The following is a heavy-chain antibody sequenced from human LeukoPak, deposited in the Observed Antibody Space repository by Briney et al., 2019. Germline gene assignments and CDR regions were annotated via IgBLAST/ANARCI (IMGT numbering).Heavy chain of an antibody. CDR1: GFTFDDYG. V-gene: IGHV3-20*04. J-gene: IGHJ4*02. CDR3: ARVSDGRNYYDSSGYSY. D-gene: IGHD3-22*01. Sequence: GGSLRLSCAASGFTFDDYGMSWVRQAPGKGLEWVSGINWNGGGTGYADSVKGRFTISRDNAKNSLYLQMNSLRAEDTALYYCARVSDGRNYYDSSGYSYWGQGTLVTVSS. CDR2: INWNGGGT.